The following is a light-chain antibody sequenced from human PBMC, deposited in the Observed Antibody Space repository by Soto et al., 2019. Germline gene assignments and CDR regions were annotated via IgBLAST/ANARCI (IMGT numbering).Light chain of an antibody. V-gene: IGLV1-40*01. CDR3: QSYDSSLNGAL. CDR2: GNS. Sequence: QPVLTQPPSVSGAPGQRVTISCTGSSSNIGAGYDVHWYQQLPGTAPKLLIYGNSNRPSGVPDRFSGSKSGTSASLAITGLQAEDEADYYCQSYDSSLNGALFGGGTKLTVL. CDR1: SSNIGAGYD. J-gene: IGLJ2*01.